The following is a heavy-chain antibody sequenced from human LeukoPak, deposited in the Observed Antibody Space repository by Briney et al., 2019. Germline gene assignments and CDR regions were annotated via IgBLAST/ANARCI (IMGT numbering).Heavy chain of an antibody. CDR1: GYTFTSYY. V-gene: IGHV1-46*01. CDR2: INPSGGST. Sequence: ASVKVTCKASGYTFTSYYMHWVRQAPGQGLEWMGIINPSGGSTSYAQKFQGRVTMTRDMSTSTVYMELSSLRSEDTDVSYCARDHGGLYYYDCSGYFLVWGQGTLVTVSS. J-gene: IGHJ4*02. CDR3: ARDHGGLYYYDCSGYFLV. D-gene: IGHD3-22*01.